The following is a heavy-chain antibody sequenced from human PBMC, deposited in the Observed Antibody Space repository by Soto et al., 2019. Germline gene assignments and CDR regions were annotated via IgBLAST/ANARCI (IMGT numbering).Heavy chain of an antibody. Sequence: PSETLSLTCTVSGGSISSGDYYWSWIRQPPGKGLEWIGYIYYSGSTYYNPSLKSRVTISVDTSKNQFSLKLSSVTAADTAVYYRARDPGYCSGGSCQNWFDPWGQGTLVTVSS. V-gene: IGHV4-30-4*01. J-gene: IGHJ5*02. CDR2: IYYSGST. CDR1: GGSISSGDYY. CDR3: ARDPGYCSGGSCQNWFDP. D-gene: IGHD2-15*01.